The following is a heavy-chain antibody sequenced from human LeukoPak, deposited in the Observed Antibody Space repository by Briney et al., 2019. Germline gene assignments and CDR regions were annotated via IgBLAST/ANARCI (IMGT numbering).Heavy chain of an antibody. J-gene: IGHJ4*02. CDR3: AREDYVWGSYRSSGSD. V-gene: IGHV4-4*07. Sequence: PSETLSLTCTVSGGSISSYYWSWIRQPAGKGLEWIGRIYTSGSTNYNPSLKSRVTMSVDTSKNQFSLKLSSVTAADTAVYYCAREDYVWGSYRSSGSDWGQGTLVTVSS. D-gene: IGHD3-16*02. CDR2: IYTSGST. CDR1: GGSISSYY.